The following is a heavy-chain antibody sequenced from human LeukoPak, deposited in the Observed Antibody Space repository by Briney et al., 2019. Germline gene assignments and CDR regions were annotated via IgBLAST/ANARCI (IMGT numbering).Heavy chain of an antibody. V-gene: IGHV4-59*01. CDR3: ARATVDTAMVFGY. J-gene: IGHJ4*02. CDR2: IYYSGST. CDR1: GGSISGYY. Sequence: PSETLSLTCTVSGGSISGYYWSWIRQSPGKGLEWIGYIYYSGSTNYNPSLKSRVTISVDTSKNQFSLKLSSVTAADTAVYYCARATVDTAMVFGYWGQGTLVIVSS. D-gene: IGHD5-18*01.